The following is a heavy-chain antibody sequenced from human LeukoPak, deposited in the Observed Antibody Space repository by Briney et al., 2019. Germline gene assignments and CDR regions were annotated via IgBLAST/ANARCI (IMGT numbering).Heavy chain of an antibody. J-gene: IGHJ4*02. CDR3: ARDHPAAGGFFDY. V-gene: IGHV3-33*01. CDR2: IWYDGSNK. D-gene: IGHD2-15*01. Sequence: GGSLRLSCAASGFTFSSYGMHWVRQAPGKGLEWVAVIWYDGSNKYYADSVKGRFTISRDNSKNTLYLQMNSLRAEDTAVYYCARDHPAAGGFFDYWGQGTLVTVSS. CDR1: GFTFSSYG.